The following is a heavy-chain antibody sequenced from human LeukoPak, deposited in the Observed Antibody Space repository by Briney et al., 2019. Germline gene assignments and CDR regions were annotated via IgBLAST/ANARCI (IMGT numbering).Heavy chain of an antibody. CDR2: ISYDGSNK. V-gene: IGHV3-30*18. D-gene: IGHD3-16*01. CDR1: GFTFSSYG. J-gene: IGHJ3*02. Sequence: GGSLRLSCAASGFTFSSYGMHWVRQAPGKGLEWVAVISYDGSNKYYVDSVKGRFTISRDNSKNTLYLQMNSLRAEDTAVYYCAQRDPDGGAFDIWGQGTMVTVSS. CDR3: AQRDPDGGAFDI.